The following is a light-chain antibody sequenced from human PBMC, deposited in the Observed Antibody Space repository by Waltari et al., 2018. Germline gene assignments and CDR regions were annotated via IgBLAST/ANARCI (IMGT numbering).Light chain of an antibody. CDR1: QGITNR. CDR3: QQGNSFPPT. V-gene: IGKV1-12*01. CDR2: SSS. J-gene: IGKJ1*01. Sequence: DIQMTQSPSSVSASVGDRVTITCRASQGITNRLAWYQQKPGKAPKLLFYSSSTLQTGVPSRFSGSGSGTDFTLTISNQQPEDFATYFCQQGNSFPPTFGQGTKVEVK.